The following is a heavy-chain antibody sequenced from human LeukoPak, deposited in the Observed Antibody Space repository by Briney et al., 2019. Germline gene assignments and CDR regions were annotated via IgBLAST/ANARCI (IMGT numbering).Heavy chain of an antibody. Sequence: PPETLSLTCTVSGGSISSGSYYWSWIRQPAGKGLEWIGRIYTSGSTNYNPSLKSRVTISVDTSKNQFSLKLSSVTAADTAVYYRAGSFLLDSSGYYRDYWGQGTLVTVSS. V-gene: IGHV4-61*02. D-gene: IGHD3-22*01. CDR2: IYTSGST. CDR1: GGSISSGSYY. CDR3: AGSFLLDSSGYYRDY. J-gene: IGHJ4*02.